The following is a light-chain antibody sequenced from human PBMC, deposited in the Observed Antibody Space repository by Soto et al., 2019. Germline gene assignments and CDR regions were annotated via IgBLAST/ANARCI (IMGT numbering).Light chain of an antibody. V-gene: IGKV3-15*01. Sequence: EIVMTQSPATLSVSPGERATLPCRTSQSVSTNLAWYQQKPGQAPRLLIYGASTRATGIPARFSGSGSGTEFTLIITSLQSEEFAVYYCQQYNNWPRTFGEGNKVEIK. CDR2: GAS. CDR1: QSVSTN. CDR3: QQYNNWPRT. J-gene: IGKJ1*01.